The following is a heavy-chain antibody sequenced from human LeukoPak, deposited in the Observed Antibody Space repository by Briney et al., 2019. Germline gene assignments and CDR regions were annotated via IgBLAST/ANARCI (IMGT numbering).Heavy chain of an antibody. CDR3: ARGVKQWLPGDY. CDR1: GFTFTTYG. Sequence: GGSLRLSCTASGFTFTTYGLHWVRQAPGKGLEWVAVISYNGGYRHYADSVKGRFTISRDDSKNTLFLQMSSLRSEDTAVYYCARGVKQWLPGDYWGQGTLVTVSS. CDR2: ISYNGGYR. V-gene: IGHV3-30*03. J-gene: IGHJ4*02. D-gene: IGHD6-19*01.